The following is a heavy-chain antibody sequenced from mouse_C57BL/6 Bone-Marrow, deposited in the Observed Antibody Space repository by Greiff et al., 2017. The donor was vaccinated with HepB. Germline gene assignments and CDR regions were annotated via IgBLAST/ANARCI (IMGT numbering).Heavy chain of an antibody. V-gene: IGHV5-9-1*02. CDR3: TRDYYGSSYWYFDV. Sequence: EVKLVESGEGLVKPGGSLKLSCAASGFTFSSYAMSWVRQTPEKRMEWVAYISSGGDYIYYADTVKGRFTISRDNARNTLYLQMSSLQSEDTAMYYCTRDYYGSSYWYFDVWGTGTTVTVSS. D-gene: IGHD1-1*01. CDR1: GFTFSSYA. J-gene: IGHJ1*03. CDR2: ISSGGDYI.